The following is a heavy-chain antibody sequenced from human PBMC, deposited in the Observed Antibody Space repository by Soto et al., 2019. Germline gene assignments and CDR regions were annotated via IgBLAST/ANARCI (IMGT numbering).Heavy chain of an antibody. CDR2: IIPIFGTA. D-gene: IGHD1-26*01. CDR3: GRAGRDGYYPVDY. V-gene: IGHV1-69*06. J-gene: IGHJ4*02. CDR1: GGTFSSYA. Sequence: SVKVSCKASGGTFSSYAISGVRQAPGQGREGMGGIIPIFGTANYAQKVQGRVTITADKSTSTAYMELSSLRGEDRAVYYCGRAGRDGYYPVDYWGQGTLVTVSS.